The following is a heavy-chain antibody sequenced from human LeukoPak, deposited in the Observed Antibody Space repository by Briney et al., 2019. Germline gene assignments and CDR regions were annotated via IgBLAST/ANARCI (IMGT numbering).Heavy chain of an antibody. D-gene: IGHD3-22*01. CDR3: ARDPTYDSSGYLRY. V-gene: IGHV1-69*13. J-gene: IGHJ4*02. CDR1: GGTFSSYA. CDR2: IIPIFGTA. Sequence: VKVSCKASGGTFSSYAISWVRQALGQGLEWMGGIIPIFGTANYAQKFQGRVTITADKSTSTAYMELSSLRSEDTAVYYCARDPTYDSSGYLRYWGQGTLVTVSS.